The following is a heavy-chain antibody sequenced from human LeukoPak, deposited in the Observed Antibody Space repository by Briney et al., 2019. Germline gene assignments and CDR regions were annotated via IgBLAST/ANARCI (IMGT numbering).Heavy chain of an antibody. CDR1: GYTFTGYY. V-gene: IGHV1-2*02. CDR3: ARATILTGYPVFDY. J-gene: IGHJ4*02. Sequence: ASVKVSCKASGYTFTGYYMHWVRQAPGQGLEWMGWINPNSGATNYAQKFQDRVTMTRDTSISTAYMELSRLRSDDTAVYYCARATILTGYPVFDYWGQGTLVTVSS. CDR2: INPNSGAT. D-gene: IGHD3-9*01.